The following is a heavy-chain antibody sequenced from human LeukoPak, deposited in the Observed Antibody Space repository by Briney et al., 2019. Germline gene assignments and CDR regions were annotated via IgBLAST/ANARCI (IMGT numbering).Heavy chain of an antibody. Sequence: GGSLRLSCAASEFTLSSYEMNWVRQAPGKGLEWVSYISSTGNNIYYADSVKGRFTISRDNARNSLYLQMNSLRAEDTAVYYCARERRGYTTSWYNAFDIWGQGTMVTVSS. CDR1: EFTLSSYE. CDR3: ARERRGYTTSWYNAFDI. V-gene: IGHV3-48*03. D-gene: IGHD6-13*01. CDR2: ISSTGNNI. J-gene: IGHJ3*02.